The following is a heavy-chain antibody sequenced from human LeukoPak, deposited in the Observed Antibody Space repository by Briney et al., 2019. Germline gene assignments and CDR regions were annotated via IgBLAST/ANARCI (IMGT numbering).Heavy chain of an antibody. Sequence: GGSLRLSCAASGFTFSSYGMHRVRQAPGKGLEWVAVIWYDGSNKYYADSVKGRFTISRDNSKNTLYLQMNSLRAEDTAVYYCAKDRAVAGTFYFDYWGQGTLVTVSS. CDR3: AKDRAVAGTFYFDY. J-gene: IGHJ4*02. D-gene: IGHD6-19*01. V-gene: IGHV3-33*06. CDR1: GFTFSSYG. CDR2: IWYDGSNK.